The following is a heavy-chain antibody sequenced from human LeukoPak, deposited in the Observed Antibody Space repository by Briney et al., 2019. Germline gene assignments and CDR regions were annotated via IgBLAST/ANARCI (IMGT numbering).Heavy chain of an antibody. J-gene: IGHJ4*01. CDR2: IYHSGTT. D-gene: IGHD1-26*01. V-gene: IGHV4-61*01. CDR3: ARVSVGATRHFDY. CDR1: GGSVSSGSYY. Sequence: SETLSLTCTVSGGSVSSGSYYWSWIRQPPGKGLEWIAFIYHSGTTTYNPSLRSRATISVDTSKNQFSLKLSSVTAADTAVYYCARVSVGATRHFDYWGQGTRVTVSP.